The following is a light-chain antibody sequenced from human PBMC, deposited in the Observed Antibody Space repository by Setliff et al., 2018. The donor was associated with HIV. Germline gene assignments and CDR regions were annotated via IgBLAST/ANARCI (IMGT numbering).Light chain of an antibody. Sequence: QSVLAQPRSVSGSPGQSITISCTGTSSDVGGYNYVSWYQQYPGKAPKLMIYDVSKRPSGVSNRFSGSKSGNTASLTISGLQAEDEADYYCGSYTSSSTLVFGGGTKVTVL. J-gene: IGLJ2*01. CDR3: GSYTSSSTLV. CDR2: DVS. V-gene: IGLV2-14*03. CDR1: SSDVGGYNY.